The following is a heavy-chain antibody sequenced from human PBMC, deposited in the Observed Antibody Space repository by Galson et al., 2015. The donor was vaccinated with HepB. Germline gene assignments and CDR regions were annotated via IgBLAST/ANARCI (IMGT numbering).Heavy chain of an antibody. CDR2: INRDGSEK. V-gene: IGHV3-7*03. D-gene: IGHD2/OR15-2a*01. Sequence: SLRLSCAASGFTFSSYWMSWFRQAPGKGLEWVANINRDGSEKNYVGSLKGRFTISRDNARNSLYLQMNSLRAEDTAMYYCARGEYSGTWCRGTLVTVSS. J-gene: IGHJ5*02. CDR3: ARGEYSGT. CDR1: GFTFSSYW.